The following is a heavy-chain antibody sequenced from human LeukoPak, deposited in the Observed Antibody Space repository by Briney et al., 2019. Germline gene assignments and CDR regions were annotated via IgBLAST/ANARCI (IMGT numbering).Heavy chain of an antibody. CDR3: ARGASVTSPFDY. CDR1: GGTFSSYA. V-gene: IGHV1-69*04. CDR2: IIPILGIA. J-gene: IGHJ4*02. Sequence: GASVKVSCKASGGTFSSYAVNWVRQAPGQGLEWMGRIIPILGIANYAQKFQGRVTITADKSTSTAYMELSSLRSEDTAVYYCARGASVTSPFDYWGQGTLVTVSS. D-gene: IGHD4-17*01.